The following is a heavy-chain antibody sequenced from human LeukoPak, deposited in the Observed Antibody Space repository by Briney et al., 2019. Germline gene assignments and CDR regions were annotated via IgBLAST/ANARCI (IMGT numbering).Heavy chain of an antibody. CDR2: RKEAGSAW. D-gene: IGHD2-21*01. CDR3: ARENPLFDY. Sequence: SGGPLRRSCAASGFTFSSLWMTWVRQAPGRGLEWVATRKEAGSAWYYVESVWGGFTISRDNAKNSLYLQMNSLRAEDTAVYYCARENPLFDYWGQGTLVTVSS. V-gene: IGHV3-7*01. J-gene: IGHJ4*02. CDR1: GFTFSSLW.